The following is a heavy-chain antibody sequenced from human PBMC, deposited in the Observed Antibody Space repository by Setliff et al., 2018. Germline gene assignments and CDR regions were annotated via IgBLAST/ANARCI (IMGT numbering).Heavy chain of an antibody. CDR1: GGSISSRSYY. CDR3: ARTTGSTHNWLDP. J-gene: IGHJ5*02. V-gene: IGHV4-39*07. D-gene: IGHD1-1*01. CDR2: IYHSGSS. Sequence: SETLSLTCTVSGGSISSRSYYWGWIRQPPGKGLEWIGSIYHSGSSYYNPSLRSRVTISVDTSKNQFSLILRSVTAADTAVYYCARTTGSTHNWLDPWGPGTLVTVS.